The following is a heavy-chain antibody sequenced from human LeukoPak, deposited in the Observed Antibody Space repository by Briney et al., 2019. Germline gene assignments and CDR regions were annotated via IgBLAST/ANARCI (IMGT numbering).Heavy chain of an antibody. CDR3: ARLPFCSSTSCYPDY. V-gene: IGHV5-51*01. Sequence: GESLKISCKGSGYSFTSYRIGWVRQMPGKGLEWMGIIYPGDSDTRYSPSFQGQVTISADKSISTAYLQWSSLKASDTAMYYCARLPFCSSTSCYPDYWGQGTLVTVSS. CDR1: GYSFTSYR. D-gene: IGHD2-2*01. J-gene: IGHJ4*02. CDR2: IYPGDSDT.